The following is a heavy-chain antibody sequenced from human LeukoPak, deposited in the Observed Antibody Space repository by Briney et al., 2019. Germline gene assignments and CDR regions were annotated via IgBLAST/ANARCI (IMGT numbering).Heavy chain of an antibody. CDR1: GYTFTDYY. CDR2: INPNSGGT. CDR3: ARDLVRSGSYYINY. V-gene: IGHV1-2*02. D-gene: IGHD3-10*01. J-gene: IGHJ4*02. Sequence: ASVKVSCKASGYTFTDYYMHWVRQAPGQGLEWMGWINPNSGGTNYAQKLQGRVTMTRDTSISTAYMELSRLRSDDTAVYYCARDLVRSGSYYINYWGQGTLVTVSS.